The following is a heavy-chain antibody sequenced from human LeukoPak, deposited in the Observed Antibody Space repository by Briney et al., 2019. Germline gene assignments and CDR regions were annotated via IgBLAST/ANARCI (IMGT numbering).Heavy chain of an antibody. Sequence: GASVKVSCKASGYTFISYGISWVRQAPGQGLEWMGWISAYNGNTNYAQKLQGRVTMTTDTSTSTAYMELRSLRSDDTAVYYCARGCSGGSCRTRLDYWGQGTLVTVSS. CDR1: GYTFISYG. CDR3: ARGCSGGSCRTRLDY. V-gene: IGHV1-18*01. J-gene: IGHJ4*02. D-gene: IGHD2-15*01. CDR2: ISAYNGNT.